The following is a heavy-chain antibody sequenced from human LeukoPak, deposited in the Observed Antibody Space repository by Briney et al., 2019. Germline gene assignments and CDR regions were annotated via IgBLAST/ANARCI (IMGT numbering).Heavy chain of an antibody. V-gene: IGHV1-69*04. CDR3: ARDGITVTTPYYYSMDV. D-gene: IGHD4-11*01. CDR2: IIPILGIA. Sequence: SVKVSCKASGGTFSSYTISWVRQAPGQGLEWMGRIIPILGIANYAQKFQGRVTITADKSTSTAYMELSSLRSEDTAVYYCARDGITVTTPYYYSMDVWGQGTTVTVSS. J-gene: IGHJ6*02. CDR1: GGTFSSYT.